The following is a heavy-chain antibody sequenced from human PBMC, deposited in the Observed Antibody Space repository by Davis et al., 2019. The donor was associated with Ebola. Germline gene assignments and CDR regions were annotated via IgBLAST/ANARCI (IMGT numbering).Heavy chain of an antibody. J-gene: IGHJ5*02. CDR2: IYASGNS. CDR3: ARAGSTLRYFPFDP. Sequence: PSETLSLTCTASGGSISSYYWSWIRQPAGKGLEWIGRIYASGNSNSNPSLKSRVTMSVDTSKNQFSLKLSSVTAADTAVYYCARAGSTLRYFPFDPWGQGTLVTVSS. V-gene: IGHV4-4*07. D-gene: IGHD3-9*01. CDR1: GGSISSYY.